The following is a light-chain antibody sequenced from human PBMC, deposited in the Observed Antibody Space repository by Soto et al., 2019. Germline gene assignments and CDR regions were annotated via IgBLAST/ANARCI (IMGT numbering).Light chain of an antibody. CDR3: NSYTSSGTWV. J-gene: IGLJ3*02. Sequence: QSVLTQPASVSGSPGQSITISCTGTSSDVGGYNYVSWYQQHPGKAPKLMISEVSNRPSGVSNRFSGSKSGNTASLTISGLQAEDEADYYCNSYTSSGTWVFGGGTKLTVL. V-gene: IGLV2-14*01. CDR1: SSDVGGYNY. CDR2: EVS.